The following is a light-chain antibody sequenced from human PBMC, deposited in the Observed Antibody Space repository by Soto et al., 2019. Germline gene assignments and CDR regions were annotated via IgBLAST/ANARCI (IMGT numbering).Light chain of an antibody. Sequence: DVKMTQSPSTLSASVGDRITITCRASQGVSSWLAWFQVKAGKAPKLLIYKTSTLQTGVPSRFSGSGSGTEFTLTISSLQSDDFATYYCQQYNTYPWTFGQGTQVEIE. CDR3: QQYNTYPWT. CDR2: KTS. CDR1: QGVSSW. V-gene: IGKV1-5*03. J-gene: IGKJ1*01.